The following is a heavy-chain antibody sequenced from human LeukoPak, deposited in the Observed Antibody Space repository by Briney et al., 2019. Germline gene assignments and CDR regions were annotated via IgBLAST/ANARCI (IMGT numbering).Heavy chain of an antibody. CDR2: IYYSGST. Sequence: PSETLSLTCTVSGGSISSSSYYWGWIRQPPGEGLEWIGSIYYSGSTYYNPSLKSRVTISVDTSKNQFSLKLSSVTAADTAVYYCARDLIPIVGAPPSGAFDIWGQGTMVTVSS. D-gene: IGHD1-26*01. CDR1: GGSISSSSYY. V-gene: IGHV4-39*07. CDR3: ARDLIPIVGAPPSGAFDI. J-gene: IGHJ3*02.